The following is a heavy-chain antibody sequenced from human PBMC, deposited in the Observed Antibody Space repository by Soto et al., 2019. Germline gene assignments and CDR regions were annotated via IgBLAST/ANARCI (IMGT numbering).Heavy chain of an antibody. CDR2: MSYDGTKE. CDR3: AKEFGSTWIDH. D-gene: IGHD6-13*01. Sequence: GGSLRLSCAAPVFPLTTYGMHWVRQAPGKGLEWVAAMSYDGTKEYYADSVKGRFTISRDSSRNTLFLQLNSLRAEDTAVYYCAKEFGSTWIDHWGEGTLVTVSS. CDR1: VFPLTTYG. J-gene: IGHJ4*02. V-gene: IGHV3-30*18.